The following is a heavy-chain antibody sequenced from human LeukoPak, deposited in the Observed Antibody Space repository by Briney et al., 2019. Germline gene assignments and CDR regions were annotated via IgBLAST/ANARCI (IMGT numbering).Heavy chain of an antibody. CDR3: ARGDPRVGATDY. Sequence: GGSLRLSCAASGFTFSSYEMNWVRQAPGKGLEWVSYISSSCSTIYYADSVKGRFTISRDNAKNSLYLQMNSLRAEDTAVYYCARGDPRVGATDYWGQGTLVTVSS. V-gene: IGHV3-48*03. CDR2: ISSSCSTI. J-gene: IGHJ4*02. D-gene: IGHD1-26*01. CDR1: GFTFSSYE.